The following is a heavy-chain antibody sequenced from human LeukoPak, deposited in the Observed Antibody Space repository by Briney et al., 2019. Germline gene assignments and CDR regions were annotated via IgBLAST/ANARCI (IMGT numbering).Heavy chain of an antibody. D-gene: IGHD2-2*01. CDR3: ARNAVPDRPFSGMDV. Sequence: SVKVSCKASGGTFSSYAISWVRQAPGQGLEWMGGIIPIFGTANYAQKFQGRVTITADESTSTAYMELSSLRSEDAAVYYCARNAVPDRPFSGMDVWGKGTTVTVSS. V-gene: IGHV1-69*13. J-gene: IGHJ6*04. CDR1: GGTFSSYA. CDR2: IIPIFGTA.